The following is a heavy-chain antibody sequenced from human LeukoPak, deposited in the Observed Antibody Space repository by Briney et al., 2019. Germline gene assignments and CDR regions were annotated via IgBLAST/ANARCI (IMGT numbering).Heavy chain of an antibody. V-gene: IGHV4-39*07. CDR2: IYYSGRT. CDR1: GGSISSSSYY. Sequence: PSETLSLTCTVSGGSISSSSYYWGWIRQPPGKGLEWIGSIYYSGRTQYNPSLKSRVTISVDTSKNQFSLKLSSVTAADTAVYYCARHERYSSGWYPRPHAFDIWGQGTMVTVSS. J-gene: IGHJ3*02. D-gene: IGHD6-19*01. CDR3: ARHERYSSGWYPRPHAFDI.